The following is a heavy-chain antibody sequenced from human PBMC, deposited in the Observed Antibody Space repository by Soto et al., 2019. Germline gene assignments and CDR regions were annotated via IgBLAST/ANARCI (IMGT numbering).Heavy chain of an antibody. V-gene: IGHV3-48*02. D-gene: IGHD3-22*01. CDR2: ISSSSSTI. J-gene: IGHJ6*02. CDR3: AREYYYDSSGYYYVARGMDV. Sequence: PGGSLRLSCAASGFTFSSYSMSWVRQAPGKGLEWVSYISSSSSTIYYADSVKGRFTISRDNAKNSLYLQMNSLRDEDTAVYYCAREYYYDSSGYYYVARGMDVWGQGTTVTVSS. CDR1: GFTFSSYS.